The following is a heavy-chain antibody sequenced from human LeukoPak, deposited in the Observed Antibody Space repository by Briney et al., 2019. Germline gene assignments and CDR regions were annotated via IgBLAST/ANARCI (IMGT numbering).Heavy chain of an antibody. CDR3: ARLVWLPPFDY. D-gene: IGHD3-9*01. CDR1: GGSMNSYY. V-gene: IGHV4-59*08. CDR2: IYYSGST. J-gene: IGHJ4*02. Sequence: KASETLSLTCSVSGGSMNSYYWSWIRQSPGKGLEWIGYIYYSGSTNYNPSLKSRVTISVDTSKNQFSLKLSSVTAADTAVYYCARLVWLPPFDYWGQGTLVTVSS.